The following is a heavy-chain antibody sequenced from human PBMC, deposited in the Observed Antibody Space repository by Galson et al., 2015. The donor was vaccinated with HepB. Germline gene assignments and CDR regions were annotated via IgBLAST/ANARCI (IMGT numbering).Heavy chain of an antibody. D-gene: IGHD3-3*01. J-gene: IGHJ6*03. CDR3: ARVPDGDFWSGYTYYMDV. Sequence: ASGFTFSSYWMSWVRQAPGKGLEWVANIKQDGSEKYYVDSVKGRFTISRDNAKNSLYLQMNSLRAEDTAVYYCARVPDGDFWSGYTYYMDVWGKGTTVTVSS. V-gene: IGHV3-7*01. CDR1: GFTFSSYW. CDR2: IKQDGSEK.